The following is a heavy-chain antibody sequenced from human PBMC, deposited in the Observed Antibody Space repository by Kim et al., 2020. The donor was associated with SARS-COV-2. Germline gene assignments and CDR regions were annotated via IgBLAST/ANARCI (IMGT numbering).Heavy chain of an antibody. CDR3: TTESSGWYLFNYYYYYGMDV. D-gene: IGHD6-19*01. Sequence: GGSLRLSCAASGFTFSNAWMSWVRQAPGKGLEWVGRIKSKTDGGTTDYAAPVKGRFTISRDDSKNTLYLQMNSLKTEDTAVYYCTTESSGWYLFNYYYYYGMDVWGQGTTVTVSS. CDR1: GFTFSNAW. CDR2: IKSKTDGGTT. V-gene: IGHV3-15*01. J-gene: IGHJ6*02.